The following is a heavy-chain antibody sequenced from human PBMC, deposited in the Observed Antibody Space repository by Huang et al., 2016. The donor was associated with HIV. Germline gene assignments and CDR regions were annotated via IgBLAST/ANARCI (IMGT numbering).Heavy chain of an antibody. CDR2: VDYSGTT. J-gene: IGHJ4*02. CDR1: GGSISNNYYY. Sequence: QLHLQESGPGLVKPSETLSLICTVSGGSISNNYYYWGWIRQSPGKGLEWIGSVDYSGTTSYNPSLKSRVTISMDMSKNEFSLRLRSLSAADSAISYGARHCPLQYRDLWTGFSYYFDFWGQGSPVTVSS. V-gene: IGHV4-39*01. D-gene: IGHD3-3*01. CDR3: ARHCPLQYRDLWTGFSYYFDF.